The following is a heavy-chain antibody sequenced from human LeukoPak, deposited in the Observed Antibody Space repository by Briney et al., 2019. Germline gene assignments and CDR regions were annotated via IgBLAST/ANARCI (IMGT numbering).Heavy chain of an antibody. J-gene: IGHJ5*02. CDR1: GYTFTSYY. Sequence: GASVKVSCKASGYTFTSYYMHWVRQAPGQGLEWMGIINPSGGSTSYEQKFQGRVTMTRDTSTSTVYMELSSLRSEDTAVYYCARQPTYCGGDCYSSWFDPWGQGTLVTVSS. CDR2: INPSGGST. D-gene: IGHD2-21*02. V-gene: IGHV1-46*01. CDR3: ARQPTYCGGDCYSSWFDP.